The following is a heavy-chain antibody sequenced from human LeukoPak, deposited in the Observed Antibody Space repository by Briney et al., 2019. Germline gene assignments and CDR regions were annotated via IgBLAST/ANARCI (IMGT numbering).Heavy chain of an antibody. D-gene: IGHD3-22*01. CDR1: GYTFTSYG. V-gene: IGHV1-18*01. Sequence: GASVKVSCKASGYTFTSYGISWVRQAPGQGLEWMGWISAYNGNTNYAQKLQGRVTMTTDTSTSTAYMELRSLRSDDTAVYYCARDQEDIMIVVAAPFGYWGQGTLVTVSS. CDR2: ISAYNGNT. CDR3: ARDQEDIMIVVAAPFGY. J-gene: IGHJ4*02.